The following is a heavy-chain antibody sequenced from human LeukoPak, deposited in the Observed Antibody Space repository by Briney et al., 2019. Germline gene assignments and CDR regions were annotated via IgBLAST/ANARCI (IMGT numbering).Heavy chain of an antibody. CDR2: IYYSGST. V-gene: IGHV4-59*01. D-gene: IGHD2-21*02. CDR1: GGSISSYY. J-gene: IGHJ6*04. CDR3: ARTLAYCGGDCYHLYYYYGMDV. Sequence: SETLSLTCTVSGGSISSYYWSWIRQPPGQGLEWIGYIYYSGSTNYNPSLKSRVTISVDTSKNQFSLKLSSVTAADTAVYYCARTLAYCGGDCYHLYYYYGMDVWGKGTTVTVSS.